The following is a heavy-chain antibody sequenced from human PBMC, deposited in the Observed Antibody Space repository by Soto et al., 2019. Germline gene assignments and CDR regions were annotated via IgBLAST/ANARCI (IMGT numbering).Heavy chain of an antibody. CDR2: IWYDGSNK. J-gene: IGHJ4*02. D-gene: IGHD3-22*01. CDR1: GFTFSSYG. V-gene: IGHV3-33*01. Sequence: QVQLVESGGGVVQPGRSLRLSCAASGFTFSSYGMHWVRQAPGKGLEWVAVIWYDGSNKYYADSVKGRFTISRDNSKKTLYLQMNSLRAEDTAVYYCARDGYYYDSSGRNHFDYWGQGTLVTVSS. CDR3: ARDGYYYDSSGRNHFDY.